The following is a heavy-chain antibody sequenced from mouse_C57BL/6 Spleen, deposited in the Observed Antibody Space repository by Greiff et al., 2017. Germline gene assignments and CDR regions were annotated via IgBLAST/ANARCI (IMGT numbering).Heavy chain of an antibody. CDR2: IYPGSGNT. D-gene: IGHD1-1*02. J-gene: IGHJ4*01. Sequence: QVQLQQSGAELVRPGASVKLSCKASGYTFTDYYINWVKQRPGQGLEWIARIYPGSGNTYYNEKFKGKATLTAEKSSSTAYMQLSSLPSGDSAVYVAARSSYGLYYAMDYWGQGTSVTVSS. CDR1: GYTFTDYY. CDR3: ARSSYGLYYAMDY. V-gene: IGHV1-76*01.